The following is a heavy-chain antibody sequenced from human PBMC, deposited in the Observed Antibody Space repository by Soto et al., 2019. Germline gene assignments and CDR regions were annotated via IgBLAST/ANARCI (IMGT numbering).Heavy chain of an antibody. V-gene: IGHV3-23*01. Sequence: EVQLLESGGGLVQPGGSLRLSCAASGFTFSSYAMSWVRQAPGKGLEWVSAISGSGGSTYYADSVKGRFTNSRDNSKNTLYLQMNSLRAADTAVYDCAKSERYFDWLLGSCYWGQGTMVTVSS. J-gene: IGHJ4*02. D-gene: IGHD3-9*01. CDR3: AKSERYFDWLLGSCY. CDR2: ISGSGGST. CDR1: GFTFSSYA.